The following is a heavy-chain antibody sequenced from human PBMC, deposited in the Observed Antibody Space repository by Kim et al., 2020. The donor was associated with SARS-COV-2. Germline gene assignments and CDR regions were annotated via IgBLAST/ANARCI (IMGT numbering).Heavy chain of an antibody. CDR1: GFTFSSYG. J-gene: IGHJ4*02. V-gene: IGHV3-30*18. D-gene: IGHD5-12*01. CDR3: AKDLSPPYSGYEGGIDY. CDR2: ISYDGSNK. Sequence: GGSLRLSCAASGFTFSSYGMHWVRQAPGKGLEWVAVISYDGSNKYYADSVKGRFTISRDNSKNTLYLQMNSLRAEDTAVYYCAKDLSPPYSGYEGGIDYWGQGTLVTVSS.